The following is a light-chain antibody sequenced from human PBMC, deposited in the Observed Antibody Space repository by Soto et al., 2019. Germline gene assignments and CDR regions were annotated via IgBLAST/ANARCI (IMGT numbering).Light chain of an antibody. V-gene: IGLV2-23*01. CDR3: CSYAGGGTRV. CDR1: SNDVGGYNL. Sequence: QSVLTQPASVSGSPGQSITISCTGTSNDVGGYNLVSWYQQYPGKAPKIMIYEGSERPSGVSSRFSGSKSGNTASLTISGLQAEDEAEYYCCSYAGGGTRVFGGGTKVTVL. CDR2: EGS. J-gene: IGLJ2*01.